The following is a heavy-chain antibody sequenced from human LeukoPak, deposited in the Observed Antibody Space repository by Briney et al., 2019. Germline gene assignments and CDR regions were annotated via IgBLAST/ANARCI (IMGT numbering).Heavy chain of an antibody. CDR2: ISSSSIYI. Sequence: PGGSLRLSCAASGFTFSNYWMSWVRQAPGKGLEWVSSISSSSIYIYYADSVKGRFTISRDNAENSLYLQMNSLRVEDAAVYYCATLPGILTGYRDYWGQGTLVTVSS. J-gene: IGHJ4*02. D-gene: IGHD3-9*01. CDR1: GFTFSNYW. CDR3: ATLPGILTGYRDY. V-gene: IGHV3-21*01.